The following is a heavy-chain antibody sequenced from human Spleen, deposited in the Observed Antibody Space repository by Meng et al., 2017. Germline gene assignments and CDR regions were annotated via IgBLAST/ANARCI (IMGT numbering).Heavy chain of an antibody. D-gene: IGHD6-19*01. V-gene: IGHV3-74*01. Sequence: GESLKISCAASGFTFSSYWMHWVRQAPGKGLVWVSRINSDGSSTSYADSVKGRFTISRDNAKNTLYLQMNSLRAEDTAVYYCAKGGVAGFDYWGQGTLVTVSS. CDR2: INSDGSST. CDR3: AKGGVAGFDY. CDR1: GFTFSSYW. J-gene: IGHJ4*02.